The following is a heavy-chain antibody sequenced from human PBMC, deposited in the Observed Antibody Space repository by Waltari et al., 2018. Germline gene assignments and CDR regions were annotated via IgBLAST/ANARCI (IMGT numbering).Heavy chain of an antibody. Sequence: QVQLQESGPGLVKPSQTLSLTCTVSGGSISSGSYYWSWIRQPAGKGLEWIGRIHTSGSTNYNPSLKSRVTISVDTSKNQFSLKLSSVTAADTAVYYCARSVKMGSGWGSYWYFDLWGRGTLVTVSS. J-gene: IGHJ2*01. CDR3: ARSVKMGSGWGSYWYFDL. D-gene: IGHD6-19*01. CDR1: GGSISSGSYY. CDR2: IHTSGST. V-gene: IGHV4-61*02.